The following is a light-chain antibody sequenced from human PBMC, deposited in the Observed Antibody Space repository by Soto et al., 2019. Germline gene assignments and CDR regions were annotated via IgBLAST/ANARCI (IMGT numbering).Light chain of an antibody. J-gene: IGKJ2*01. CDR1: QSVSSN. CDR3: QHAKT. CDR2: GAY. Sequence: EIVMTQSPATLSVSPGERATLSCRASQSVSSNLAWYQQKPGQAPRLLLYGAYTRATGIPARFSGSGSGTDFTLTISSLRAEDFAVYYCQHAKTFGQGTKLEIK. V-gene: IGKV3-15*01.